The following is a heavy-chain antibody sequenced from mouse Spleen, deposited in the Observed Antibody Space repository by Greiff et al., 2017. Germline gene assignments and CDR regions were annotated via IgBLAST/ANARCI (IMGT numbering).Heavy chain of an antibody. J-gene: IGHJ4*01. D-gene: IGHD2-2*01. CDR2: IWAGGST. Sequence: VKLVESGPGLVAPSQSLSITCTVSGFSLTSYGVHWVRQPPGKGLEWLGVIWAGGSTNYNSALMSRLSISTDNTKSQVFLKMNSLQTADTDMDKCARDRLPHAMDYWGQGTSVTVSS. CDR1: GFSLTSYG. V-gene: IGHV2-9*02. CDR3: ARDRLPHAMDY.